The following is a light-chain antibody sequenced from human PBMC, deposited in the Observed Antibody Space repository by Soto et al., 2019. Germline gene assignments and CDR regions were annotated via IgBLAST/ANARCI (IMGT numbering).Light chain of an antibody. CDR1: SSNIGAGYD. V-gene: IGLV1-40*01. Sequence: QCVLTQPPSVCGAPGQRVTISCTRSSSNIGAGYDVHWYQQLPGTAPKLVIYGNRNRPSGVPDRFSGSKSGTSASLAITGLQAEDEADYYCQSYDSSLSGSKVVFGGGTKLTVL. CDR2: GNR. J-gene: IGLJ2*01. CDR3: QSYDSSLSGSKVV.